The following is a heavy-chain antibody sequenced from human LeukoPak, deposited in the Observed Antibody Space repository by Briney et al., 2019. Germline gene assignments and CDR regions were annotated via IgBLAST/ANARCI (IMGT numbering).Heavy chain of an antibody. CDR1: GYTFTSYG. J-gene: IGHJ3*02. Sequence: ASVKVSCKASGYTFTSYGISWVRQAPGQGLEWMGWISAYNGNTNYAQKLQGRVTMTTDTSTSTAYMELRSLRSDDTAAYYCARVGNYYDSSLGPDEAFDIWGQGTMVTVSS. CDR2: ISAYNGNT. CDR3: ARVGNYYDSSLGPDEAFDI. V-gene: IGHV1-18*01. D-gene: IGHD3-22*01.